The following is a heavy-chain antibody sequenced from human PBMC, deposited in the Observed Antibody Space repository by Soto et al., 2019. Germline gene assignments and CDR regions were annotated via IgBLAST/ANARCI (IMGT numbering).Heavy chain of an antibody. V-gene: IGHV3-30*18. CDR3: AKAFWRSPYYYYGMDV. Sequence: LRLSCAASGFTFSSYGMHWVRQAPGKGLEWVAVISYDGSNKYYADSVKGRFTISRDNSKNTLYLQMNSLRAEDTAVYYCAKAFWRSPYYYYGMDVWGQGTTVTVSS. J-gene: IGHJ6*02. CDR1: GFTFSSYG. D-gene: IGHD3-3*01. CDR2: ISYDGSNK.